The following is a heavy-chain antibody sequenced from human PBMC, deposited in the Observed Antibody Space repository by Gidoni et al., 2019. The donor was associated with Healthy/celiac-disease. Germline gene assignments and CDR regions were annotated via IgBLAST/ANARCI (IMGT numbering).Heavy chain of an antibody. V-gene: IGHV3-21*01. CDR3: AREPRITGTTLPLY. CDR2: ISSSRSYI. Sequence: EVQLVESGGGLVKPGGSRRLSCAASGFTSRSYSMNWVRQAPGKGLEWVSSISSSRSYIYYADSVKGRFTISRDNAKNSLYLQMNSLRAEDTAVYYCAREPRITGTTLPLYWGQGTLVTVSS. D-gene: IGHD1-7*01. CDR1: GFTSRSYS. J-gene: IGHJ4*02.